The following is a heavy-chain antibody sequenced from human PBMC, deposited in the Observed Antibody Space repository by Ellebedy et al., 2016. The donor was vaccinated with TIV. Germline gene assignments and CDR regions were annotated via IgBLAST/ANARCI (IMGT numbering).Heavy chain of an antibody. V-gene: IGHV4-4*07. Sequence: SETLSLTCTVSGASISTYYWSWVRQAAGKGLEWIGRKHISGITNFSPSLKSRVTISVDTSKNQFSLKLSSVTAADTAVYYCARLTRQSAPQYFDYWGQGTLVTVSS. CDR3: ARLTRQSAPQYFDY. J-gene: IGHJ4*02. CDR1: GASISTYY. D-gene: IGHD3-3*01. CDR2: KHISGIT.